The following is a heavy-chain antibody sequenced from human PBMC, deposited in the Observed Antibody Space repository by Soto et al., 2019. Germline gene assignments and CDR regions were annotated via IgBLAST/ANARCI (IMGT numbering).Heavy chain of an antibody. CDR1: GFTFSNAW. J-gene: IGHJ4*02. Sequence: GGSLRLSCAASGFTFSNAWMSWVRQAPGKGLEWVGRIKSKTDGGTTDYAAPVKGRFTISRDDSKNTLYLQMNSLKTEDTAVYYCTTSDILTGYSSFDYWGQGTLVTVSS. V-gene: IGHV3-15*01. D-gene: IGHD3-9*01. CDR3: TTSDILTGYSSFDY. CDR2: IKSKTDGGTT.